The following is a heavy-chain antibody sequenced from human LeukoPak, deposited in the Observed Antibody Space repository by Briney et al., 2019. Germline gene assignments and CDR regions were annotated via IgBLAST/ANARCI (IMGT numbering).Heavy chain of an antibody. CDR3: AGDYGDYGGAFDI. Sequence: SGTLSLTCAVSGGSISSGNWWSWVRQPPGKGLEWIGEIYHSGSTNYNPSLKSRVTISVDKSKNQFSLKMSSVTAADTAVYYCAGDYGDYGGAFDIWGQGTMVTVSS. CDR2: IYHSGST. CDR1: GGSISSGNW. D-gene: IGHD4-17*01. V-gene: IGHV4-4*02. J-gene: IGHJ3*02.